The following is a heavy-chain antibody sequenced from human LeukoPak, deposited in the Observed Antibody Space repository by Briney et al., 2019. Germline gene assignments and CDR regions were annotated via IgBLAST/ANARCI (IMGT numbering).Heavy chain of an antibody. CDR2: IYTSGST. Sequence: PSETLSLTCTVSGGSISSGSYYWSWIRQPAGKGLEWIGRIYTSGSTNYNPSLKSRVTMSVDTSKNQFSLKLSSVTAADTAVYYCARVRSKDVWRSYGSYYYYYYMDVWGKGTTVTISS. CDR3: ARVRSKDVWRSYGSYYYYYYMDV. V-gene: IGHV4-61*02. J-gene: IGHJ6*03. D-gene: IGHD3-16*01. CDR1: GGSISSGSYY.